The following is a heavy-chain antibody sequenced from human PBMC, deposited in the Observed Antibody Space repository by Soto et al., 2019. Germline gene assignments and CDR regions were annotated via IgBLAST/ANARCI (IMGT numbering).Heavy chain of an antibody. V-gene: IGHV5-51*01. Sequence: PGESLKISCKGSGYSFTSYWIGWVRQMPGKGLEWMGFIYPGDSDTRYSPSFQGQVTISADKSISTAYLQWSSLKASDTAMYYCARLLNYYDISDLYWFDPWGQGTLVTVSS. CDR3: ARLLNYYDISDLYWFDP. D-gene: IGHD3-22*01. J-gene: IGHJ5*02. CDR1: GYSFTSYW. CDR2: IYPGDSDT.